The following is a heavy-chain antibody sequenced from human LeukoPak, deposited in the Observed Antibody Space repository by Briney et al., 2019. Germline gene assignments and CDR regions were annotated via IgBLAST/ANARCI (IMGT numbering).Heavy chain of an antibody. J-gene: IGHJ4*02. D-gene: IGHD3-3*01. V-gene: IGHV4-34*01. CDR3: ARGPPEYYDFWSGYSADY. CDR1: GGSFSGYY. CDR2: INHSGST. Sequence: PSETLSLTCAVYGGSFSGYYWCWIRQPPGKGLGWIGEINHSGSTNYNPSLKSRVTISVDTSKNQFSLKLSSVTAADTAVYYCARGPPEYYDFWSGYSADYWGQGTLVTVSS.